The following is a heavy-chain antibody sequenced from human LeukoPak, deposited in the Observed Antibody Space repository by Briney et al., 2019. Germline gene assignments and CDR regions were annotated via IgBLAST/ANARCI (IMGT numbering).Heavy chain of an antibody. CDR3: ARNAIISGSYDYYYYYMDV. J-gene: IGHJ6*03. V-gene: IGHV1-2*02. D-gene: IGHD1-26*01. CDR2: INPNSGGT. Sequence: GASVKVSCEASGYTFTGYYMHWVRQAPGQGLEWMGWINPNSGGTNYAQKFQGRVTMTRDTSISTAYMELSRLRSDDTAVYYCARNAIISGSYDYYYYYMDVWGKGTTVTISS. CDR1: GYTFTGYY.